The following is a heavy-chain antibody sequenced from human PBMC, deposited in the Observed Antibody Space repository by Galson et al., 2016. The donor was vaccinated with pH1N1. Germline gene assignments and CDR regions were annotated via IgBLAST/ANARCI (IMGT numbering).Heavy chain of an antibody. CDR1: GFTFTDYY. D-gene: IGHD2-15*01. J-gene: IGHJ1*01. CDR3: ARNGRYGHCGGGNCYPAEDFQD. V-gene: IGHV3-11*06. CDR2: ISSSGSYI. Sequence: SLRLSCAASGFTFTDYYMSWIRQAPGKGLEWIAYISSSGSYINYADSVKGRFTVSRDHANRSLWLQLNSLTVEDTAVYFCARNGRYGHCGGGNCYPAEDFQDWGRGALVSVSS.